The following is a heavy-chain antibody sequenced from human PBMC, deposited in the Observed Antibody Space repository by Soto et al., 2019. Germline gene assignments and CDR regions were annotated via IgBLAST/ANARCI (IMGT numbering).Heavy chain of an antibody. CDR1: GVSISSYY. CDR3: ARSPARMLYYYYYYMDV. V-gene: IGHV4-59*01. J-gene: IGHJ6*03. D-gene: IGHD2-8*01. Sequence: SETLSLTYTVSGVSISSYYWSWIRQPPGKGLEWIGYIYYSGSTNYNPSLKSRVTISVDTSKNQFSLKLSSVTAADTAVYYCARSPARMLYYYYYYMDVWGKGTTVTVSS. CDR2: IYYSGST.